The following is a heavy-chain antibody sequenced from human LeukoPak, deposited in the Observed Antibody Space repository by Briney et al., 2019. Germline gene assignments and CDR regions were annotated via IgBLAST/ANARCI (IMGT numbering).Heavy chain of an antibody. J-gene: IGHJ4*02. Sequence: GGSLRLSCTASGFTFGDYAMSWFRQAPGKGLEWVGFIRSKAYGGTTEYAASVKGRFTISRDDSKSIAYLQMNSLKTEDTAVYYCTREAPDNWNPEGLIDYWGQGTLVTVSS. D-gene: IGHD1-20*01. CDR3: TREAPDNWNPEGLIDY. V-gene: IGHV3-49*03. CDR2: IRSKAYGGTT. CDR1: GFTFGDYA.